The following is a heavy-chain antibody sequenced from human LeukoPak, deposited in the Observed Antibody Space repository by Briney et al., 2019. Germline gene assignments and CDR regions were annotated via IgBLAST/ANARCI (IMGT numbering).Heavy chain of an antibody. J-gene: IGHJ5*02. CDR1: GYTFTGYY. CDR3: ARGGFFSIYSTSRTLQGFDP. V-gene: IGHV1-2*02. Sequence: ASVKVSCKASGYTFTGYYMHWVRQAPGQGLEWMGWINPNSGGTNYAQKFQGRVTMTRDTSISAAYMELSRLRSDDTAVYYCARGGFFSIYSTSRTLQGFDPWGQGTLVTVSS. CDR2: INPNSGGT. D-gene: IGHD6-6*01.